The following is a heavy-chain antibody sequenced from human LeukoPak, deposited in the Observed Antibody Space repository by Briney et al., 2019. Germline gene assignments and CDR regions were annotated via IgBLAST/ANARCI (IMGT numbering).Heavy chain of an antibody. CDR2: IYYDGST. Sequence: SETLSLTCTVSGGSISSSTYYWGWIRQPPGKGLEWIGNIYYDGSTYYSPSVKSRVTISIDTSKNQFSLKLSSVTAADTAVYYCGRQLGYCSSTSCYYAFDIWGQGTMVTVSS. J-gene: IGHJ3*02. CDR1: GGSISSSTYY. V-gene: IGHV4-39*07. CDR3: GRQLGYCSSTSCYYAFDI. D-gene: IGHD2-2*01.